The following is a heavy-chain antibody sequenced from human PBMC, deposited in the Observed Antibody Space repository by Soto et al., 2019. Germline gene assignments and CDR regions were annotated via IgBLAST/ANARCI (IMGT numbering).Heavy chain of an antibody. CDR2: IYYSGST. D-gene: IGHD4-17*01. CDR3: AREGRDDYGLHQVRYFDY. Sequence: QVQLQESGPGLVKPSQTLSLTCTVSGGSISSGGYYWSWIRQHPGKGLEWIGYIYYSGSTYYNPSLKSRVTIPVDTSKNQFSLKLSSVTAADTAVYYCAREGRDDYGLHQVRYFDYWGQGTLVTVSS. CDR1: GGSISSGGYY. V-gene: IGHV4-31*03. J-gene: IGHJ4*02.